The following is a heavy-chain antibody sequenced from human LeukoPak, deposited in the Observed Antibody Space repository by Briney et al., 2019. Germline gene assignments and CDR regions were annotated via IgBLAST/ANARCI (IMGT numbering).Heavy chain of an antibody. Sequence: GGSLRLSCAASGFTFSSYSMNWVRQAPGKGLEWVSSISSSSSYIYYADSVKGRFTISRDSAKNSLYPQMNSLRAEDTAVYYCARLLSGYDGVDYWGQGTLVTVSS. J-gene: IGHJ4*02. CDR2: ISSSSSYI. V-gene: IGHV3-21*01. D-gene: IGHD5-12*01. CDR3: ARLLSGYDGVDY. CDR1: GFTFSSYS.